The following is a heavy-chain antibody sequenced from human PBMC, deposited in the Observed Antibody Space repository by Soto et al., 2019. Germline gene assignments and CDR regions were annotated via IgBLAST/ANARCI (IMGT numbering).Heavy chain of an antibody. Sequence: EVQLLESGGGLVQPGGSLRLSCAASGFTFSSYVMNWVRQAPGKGLDWVSGITGSGGTTYYADSVKGRFTISRDNSKNTLYLQMNRLRAQDTAVYYCAKRGDQYYFNYWGQGTLVTVSS. CDR3: AKRGDQYYFNY. V-gene: IGHV3-23*01. CDR2: ITGSGGTT. CDR1: GFTFSSYV. J-gene: IGHJ4*02.